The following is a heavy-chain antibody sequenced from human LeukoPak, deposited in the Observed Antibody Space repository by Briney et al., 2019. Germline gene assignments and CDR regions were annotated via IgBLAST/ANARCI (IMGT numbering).Heavy chain of an antibody. J-gene: IGHJ4*02. CDR2: INHSGST. Sequence: SETLSLTCAVYGGSFSGYYWSWIRQPPGKGLEWIGEINHSGSTNYNPSLESRVTISVDTSKNQFSLKLSSVTAADTAVYYCARGLSYYDILTGYYQAGNYFDYWGQGTLVTVSS. V-gene: IGHV4-34*01. CDR3: ARGLSYYDILTGYYQAGNYFDY. CDR1: GGSFSGYY. D-gene: IGHD3-9*01.